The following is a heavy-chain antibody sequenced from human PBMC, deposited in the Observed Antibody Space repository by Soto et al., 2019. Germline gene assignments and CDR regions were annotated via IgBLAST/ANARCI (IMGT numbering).Heavy chain of an antibody. V-gene: IGHV1-18*04. J-gene: IGHJ5*02. CDR2: ISAYNGNT. CDR3: VREWGPIAVAVGWFDP. CDR1: GYTFTSYG. D-gene: IGHD6-19*01. Sequence: ASVKVSCKASGYTFTSYGISWVRQAPGQGLEWMGWISAYNGNTNYAQKLQGRVTMTTDTSTSTAYMELRSLRSDDTAVYYCVREWGPIAVAVGWFDPWGQGTLVTVSS.